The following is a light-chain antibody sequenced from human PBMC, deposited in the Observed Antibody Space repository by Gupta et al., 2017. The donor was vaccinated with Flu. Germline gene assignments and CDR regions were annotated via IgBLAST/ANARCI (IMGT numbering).Light chain of an antibody. Sequence: QSVLTQPPSASGTPGQRVTISCSGSSSHIGLNTVNWYQQLPKTAHNLLIYGNTQRTSGVPDRFSGSKSGTAASLDISGLQAEDEADYYCASWDDRVNEVFGGGTKLTVL. CDR3: ASWDDRVNEV. CDR2: GNT. CDR1: SSHIGLNT. V-gene: IGLV1-44*01. J-gene: IGLJ3*02.